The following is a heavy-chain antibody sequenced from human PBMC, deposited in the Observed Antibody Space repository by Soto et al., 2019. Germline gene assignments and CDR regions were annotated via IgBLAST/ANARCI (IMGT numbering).Heavy chain of an antibody. CDR3: ATWLQREHAYDI. D-gene: IGHD1-1*01. V-gene: IGHV3-53*01. CDR1: GLPISGKKY. J-gene: IGHJ3*02. CDR2: LYDVDGT. Sequence: DVQLVESGGGLIQPGGSLRLSCAALGLPISGKKYMSWVRQAPGRGLEWVSGLYDVDGTYYADSVKGRFTISRDSSKTIVFLQMNSLGPDGTAVYYCATWLQREHAYDIWGLGTTVTVSS.